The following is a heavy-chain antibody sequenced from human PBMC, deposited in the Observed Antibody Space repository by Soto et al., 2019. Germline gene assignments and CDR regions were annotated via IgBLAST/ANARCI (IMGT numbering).Heavy chain of an antibody. J-gene: IGHJ4*02. CDR3: AKDLTPDYYGSAY. D-gene: IGHD3-10*01. CDR1: GFTFSSYA. Sequence: PGGSLRLSCATSGFTFSSYAIHWVRQAPGNGLEWVAVISYDGSNKYYADSVKGRFTISRDNSKNTLYLQMNSLRAEDTAVYYCAKDLTPDYYGSAYWGQGTLVTVSS. V-gene: IGHV3-30-3*01. CDR2: ISYDGSNK.